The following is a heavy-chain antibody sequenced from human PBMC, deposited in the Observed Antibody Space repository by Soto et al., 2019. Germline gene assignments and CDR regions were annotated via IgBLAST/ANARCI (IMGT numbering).Heavy chain of an antibody. D-gene: IGHD2-21*02. J-gene: IGHJ4*02. CDR1: GFTFGSYW. V-gene: IGHV3-7*01. Sequence: PGGSLRLSCAFSGFTFGSYWMNWVRLIPGKGLEWVAYIKPDGSATYYVDSVKGRFTISRDNAKNSLYLQMNSLRVEDTSVYYCARAGYCGPGCYYYFDYWGQGTLVTV. CDR2: IKPDGSAT. CDR3: ARAGYCGPGCYYYFDY.